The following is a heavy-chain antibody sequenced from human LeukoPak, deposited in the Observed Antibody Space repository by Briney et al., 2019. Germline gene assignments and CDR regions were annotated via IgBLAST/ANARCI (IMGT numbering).Heavy chain of an antibody. CDR1: GFTFSSYG. Sequence: GRSLRLSCAASGFTFSSYGMHWVRQAPGKGLEWVAVIWYDGSNKYYADSVKGRFTISRDNSKNTLYLQMNSLRAEDTAVYYCARDWARRGYFDYWGQGTLVTVSS. J-gene: IGHJ4*02. CDR3: ARDWARRGYFDY. CDR2: IWYDGSNK. V-gene: IGHV3-33*01. D-gene: IGHD3-10*01.